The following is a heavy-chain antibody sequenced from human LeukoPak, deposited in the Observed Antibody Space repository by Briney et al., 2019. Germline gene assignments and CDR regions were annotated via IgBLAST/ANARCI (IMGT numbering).Heavy chain of an antibody. CDR1: GGSFSGYY. D-gene: IGHD4-17*01. CDR3: AAVTGWFDP. Sequence: SETLSLTCAVYGGSFSGYYWSWIRQPPGKGLEWIGEINHSGSTNYNPSLKSRVTISVDTSKNQFSLKLSSVTAADTAVYYCAAVTGWFDPWGQGTLVTVCS. J-gene: IGHJ5*02. CDR2: INHSGST. V-gene: IGHV4-34*01.